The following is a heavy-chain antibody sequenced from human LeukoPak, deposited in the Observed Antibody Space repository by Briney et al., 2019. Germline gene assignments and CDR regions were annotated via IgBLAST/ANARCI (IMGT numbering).Heavy chain of an antibody. D-gene: IGHD6-13*01. Sequence: PGGSLRLSCAASGFTFSSYAMSWVRQAPGKGLEWVSAISGSGGSTYYADSVKGRFTISRDNAKNSLYLQMNSLRAEDTAVYYCARVGRQQLGFDYWGQGTLVTVSS. J-gene: IGHJ4*02. CDR3: ARVGRQQLGFDY. V-gene: IGHV3-23*01. CDR1: GFTFSSYA. CDR2: ISGSGGST.